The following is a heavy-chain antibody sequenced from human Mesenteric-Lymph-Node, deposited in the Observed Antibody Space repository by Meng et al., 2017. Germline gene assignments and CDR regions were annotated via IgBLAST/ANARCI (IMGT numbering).Heavy chain of an antibody. D-gene: IGHD3-22*01. CDR3: ARLIVVVIGDAFDI. J-gene: IGHJ3*02. Sequence: GGSLRLSCAASGFTFSSYWMHWVRQAPGKGLVWVSRINTDGSSTNYADSVKGRFTISRDNAKNSLYLQMNSLRAEDTALYYCARLIVVVIGDAFDIWGQGTMVTVSS. V-gene: IGHV3-74*01. CDR2: INTDGSST. CDR1: GFTFSSYW.